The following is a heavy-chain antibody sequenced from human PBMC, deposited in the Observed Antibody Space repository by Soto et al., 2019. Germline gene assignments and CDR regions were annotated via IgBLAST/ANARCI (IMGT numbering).Heavy chain of an antibody. Sequence: QVQLVQSGAEVRKPGASVKVSCKASGYTFTTYGITWVRQAPGQGLEWMGWISGYDGHTKYAQKFQGRIIMPTDTSTSTGYMDLRSLRSDDTAVHYCAREGEMPYYYYGLDVWGQGTTVTVSS. V-gene: IGHV1-18*01. CDR3: AREGEMPYYYYGLDV. CDR1: GYTFTTYG. D-gene: IGHD3-16*01. CDR2: ISGYDGHT. J-gene: IGHJ6*02.